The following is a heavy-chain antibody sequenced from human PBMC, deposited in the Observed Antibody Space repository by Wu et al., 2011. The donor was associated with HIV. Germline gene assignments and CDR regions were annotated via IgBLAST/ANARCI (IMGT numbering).Heavy chain of an antibody. D-gene: IGHD4-17*01. J-gene: IGHJ4*02. Sequence: QVQLMQSGAEVRKPGASVKVSCKASGYTFTAYYIHWVRQAPGQGLEWMGWINPNSGGTNYAQKFQGRVTMTRGTSISTAYMELSRLRSDDTAVYYCARREGGDHFDYWGQGTLVTVSS. CDR2: INPNSGGT. CDR1: GYTFTAYY. CDR3: ARREGGDHFDY. V-gene: IGHV1-2*02.